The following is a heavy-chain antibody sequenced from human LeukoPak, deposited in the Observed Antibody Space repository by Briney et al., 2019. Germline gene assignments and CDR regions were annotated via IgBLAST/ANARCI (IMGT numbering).Heavy chain of an antibody. Sequence: PSGTLSLTCAVPGGSISSSNWWSWVRQPPGKGLEWIGEIYHSGSTNYNPSLKSRVTISVDKSKNQFSLKLSSVTAADTAVYYCARELYPGIAAAGIFDYWGQGTLVTVSS. CDR3: ARELYPGIAAAGIFDY. CDR2: IYHSGST. J-gene: IGHJ4*02. V-gene: IGHV4-4*02. CDR1: GGSISSSNW. D-gene: IGHD6-13*01.